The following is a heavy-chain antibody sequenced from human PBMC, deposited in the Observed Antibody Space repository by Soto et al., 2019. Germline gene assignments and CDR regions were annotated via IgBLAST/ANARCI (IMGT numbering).Heavy chain of an antibody. J-gene: IGHJ4*02. CDR3: AKRGAFNSGWVGDIDY. CDR1: GFTFSNYA. Sequence: EVQLLESGGGLVQPGGSLRLSCAASGFTFSNYAMSWVRQAPGKGLEWVSSITNSGRSTYYADSVKGWFTISRDNSKSTLYLQMNSLRADDTAVYYCAKRGAFNSGWVGDIDYWGQGNLVTVSS. D-gene: IGHD6-19*01. CDR2: ITNSGRST. V-gene: IGHV3-23*01.